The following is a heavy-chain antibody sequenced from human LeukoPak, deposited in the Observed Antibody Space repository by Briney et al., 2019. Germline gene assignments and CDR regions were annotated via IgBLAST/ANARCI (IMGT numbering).Heavy chain of an antibody. CDR1: GFTFSDYA. CDR2: IRGGGHGP. V-gene: IGHV3-23*01. J-gene: IGHJ3*02. Sequence: GGSLGLSGTASGFTFSDYAMMCVRQSPGKVPEWVAAIRGGGHGPFYADSVRGRFTISRDNSTYTLFLQMASLRAEDTAVYYCARAPNGDYVGAFDMWGPGKMVTVSS. D-gene: IGHD4-17*01. CDR3: ARAPNGDYVGAFDM.